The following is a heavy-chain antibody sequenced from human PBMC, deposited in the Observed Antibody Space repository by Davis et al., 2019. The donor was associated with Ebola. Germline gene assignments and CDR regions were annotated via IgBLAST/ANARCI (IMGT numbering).Heavy chain of an antibody. D-gene: IGHD1-1*01. CDR1: GYTFTGYY. J-gene: IGHJ4*02. Sequence: ASVKVSCKASGYTFTGYYMQWVRQAPGQGLEWMGWINPHNGNTNYAQNVQGRVTMTTDTSTSTAYMEVGSLKSDDTAVYYCARAQFPTTSDHWGQGTLVTVSS. CDR2: INPHNGNT. V-gene: IGHV1-18*04. CDR3: ARAQFPTTSDH.